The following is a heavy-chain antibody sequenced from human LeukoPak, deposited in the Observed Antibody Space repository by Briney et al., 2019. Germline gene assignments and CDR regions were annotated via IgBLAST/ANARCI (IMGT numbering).Heavy chain of an antibody. D-gene: IGHD2-15*01. V-gene: IGHV4-34*01. CDR1: GGSFSGYY. CDR2: INHSGST. Sequence: PSETLSLTCAVYGGSFSGYYWSWIRQPPGKGLEWIGEINHSGSTNYNPSLKSRVTISVDTSKNQVSLKLSSVTAADTAVYYCARHRYCSGGSCYLDYWGQGTLVPVSS. J-gene: IGHJ4*02. CDR3: ARHRYCSGGSCYLDY.